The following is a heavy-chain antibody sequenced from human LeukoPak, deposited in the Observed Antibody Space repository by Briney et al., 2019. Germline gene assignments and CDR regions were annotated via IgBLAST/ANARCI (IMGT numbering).Heavy chain of an antibody. Sequence: PSETLSLTCTVSGGSISSSSYYWGWIRQPPGKGLEWIGSGIIYYSGSTYYNPSLKSRVAISGDTSRSQFSLRLSSVTAADTAVYLCVRHAAEVAGGGGIDYWGQGSLVTVSS. J-gene: IGHJ4*02. D-gene: IGHD6-19*01. V-gene: IGHV4-39*01. CDR3: VRHAAEVAGGGGIDY. CDR2: GIIYYSGST. CDR1: GGSISSSSYY.